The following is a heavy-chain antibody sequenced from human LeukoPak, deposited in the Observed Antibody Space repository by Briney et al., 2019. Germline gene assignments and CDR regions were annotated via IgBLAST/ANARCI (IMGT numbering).Heavy chain of an antibody. CDR1: GFTVSSNY. V-gene: IGHV3-53*01. J-gene: IGHJ4*02. CDR3: ARTYSSSWDVDY. CDR2: IYSGGST. Sequence: GGSLRLSCAASGFTVSSNYMSWVRQAPGKGLEWVSVIYSGGSTYYADSVKGRFTISRDNSKNTLYLQMNSLRAEDTAVYYRARTYSSSWDVDYWGQGTLVTVSS. D-gene: IGHD6-13*01.